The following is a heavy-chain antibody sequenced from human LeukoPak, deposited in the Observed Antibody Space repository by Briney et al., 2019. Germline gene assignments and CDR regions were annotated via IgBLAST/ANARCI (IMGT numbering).Heavy chain of an antibody. V-gene: IGHV1-46*01. CDR1: GYTFTSYY. CDR3: AREYSSSWLRYYYYYMDV. CDR2: INPSGGST. Sequence: ASVKVSCKASGYTFTSYYMHWVRQAPGQGLEWMGIINPSGGSTSYAQKFQGRVTMTRDMSTSTVYMELSSLRSEDTAVYYCAREYSSSWLRYYYYYMDVWGKGTTVTVSS. D-gene: IGHD6-13*01. J-gene: IGHJ6*03.